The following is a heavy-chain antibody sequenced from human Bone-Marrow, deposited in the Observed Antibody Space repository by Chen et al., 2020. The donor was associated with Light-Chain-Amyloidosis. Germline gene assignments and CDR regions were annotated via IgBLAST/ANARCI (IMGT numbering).Heavy chain of an antibody. V-gene: IGHV4-34*01. Sequence: QVQLQQWGAGLLKPSETLSLTCAVYGGSFSGYYWSWIRQPPGKGLEWIGEINHSGSTNYNPSLKSRVTISVDTSKNQFSLMLSSVTAADTAVYYCAMARGYSYGPYFDYWGQGTLVTVSS. D-gene: IGHD5-18*01. J-gene: IGHJ4*02. CDR3: AMARGYSYGPYFDY. CDR1: GGSFSGYY. CDR2: INHSGST.